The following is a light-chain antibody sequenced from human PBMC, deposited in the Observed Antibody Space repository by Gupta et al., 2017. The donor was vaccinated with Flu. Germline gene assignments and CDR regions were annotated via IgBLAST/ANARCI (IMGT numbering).Light chain of an antibody. CDR3: QTWGTGIHV. Sequence: QLVLTQSPSASASLGASVKLTCTLSSGHSSYAIAWHQPQPEKGPRYLMKLNSDGSHNKGDGIPDRFSGSSSGAERYLTISSLQSEDEADYYCQTWGTGIHVFGTGTKVTVL. V-gene: IGLV4-69*01. CDR1: SGHSSYA. J-gene: IGLJ1*01. CDR2: LNSDGSH.